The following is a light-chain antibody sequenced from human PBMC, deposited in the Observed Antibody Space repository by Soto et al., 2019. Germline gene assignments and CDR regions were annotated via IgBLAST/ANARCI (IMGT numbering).Light chain of an antibody. Sequence: EIVLTQSPGTLSLSPGERATLSCRASQSVSSNYLAWYQQKPGQAPRLLIYGASSRATGIPDRFSGSGSGTDFTLTISSLQSEDFALYCQQYGSSGTFGQGTKVDIK. V-gene: IGKV3-20*01. CDR3: QQYGSSGT. CDR1: QSVSSNY. J-gene: IGKJ1*01. CDR2: GAS.